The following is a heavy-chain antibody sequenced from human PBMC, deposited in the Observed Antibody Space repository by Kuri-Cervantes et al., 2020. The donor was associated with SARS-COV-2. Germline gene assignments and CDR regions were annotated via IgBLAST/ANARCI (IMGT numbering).Heavy chain of an antibody. CDR1: GGSISSYY. J-gene: IGHJ4*02. V-gene: IGHV4-59*08. CDR3: ARPGDADSFDY. Sequence: SETLSLTCTVSGGSISSYYWSWIRQPPGKGLEWIGYIYYSGSTNYNPSLKSRVTISVDTSKNQFSLKLSSVTAADTAVYYCARPGDADSFDYWGQGTLVTVSS. CDR2: IYYSGST. D-gene: IGHD3-16*01.